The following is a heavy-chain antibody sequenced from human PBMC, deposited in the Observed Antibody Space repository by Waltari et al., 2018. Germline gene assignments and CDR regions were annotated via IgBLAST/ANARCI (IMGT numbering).Heavy chain of an antibody. Sequence: QLQLQESGPGLVKPSETLSLTCTVSGGSISSSSYYWGWIRQPPGKGLEWIGSIYYSGSTDYNPSLRGRVTISVDTSKNQFSLKLSSVTAADTAVYYCVSSQQWLIRSDYWGQGTLVTVSS. D-gene: IGHD6-19*01. V-gene: IGHV4-39*07. CDR1: GGSISSSSYY. CDR2: IYYSGST. J-gene: IGHJ4*02. CDR3: VSSQQWLIRSDY.